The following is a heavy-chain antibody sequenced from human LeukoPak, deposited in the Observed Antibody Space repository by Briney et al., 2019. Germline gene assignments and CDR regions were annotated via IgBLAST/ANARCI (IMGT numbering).Heavy chain of an antibody. CDR1: GFTFSNYW. Sequence: PGGSLRLSCAASGFTFSNYWMTWVRQSPGKGLEWVAIKQDGSDKYYVDSVKGRFTISRDNAKNSLYLQMSSLRAEDTAVYYCARGGHRQKEFWGQGTLVTVSS. D-gene: IGHD3-10*01. J-gene: IGHJ4*02. CDR2: KQDGSDK. V-gene: IGHV3-7*01. CDR3: ARGGHRQKEF.